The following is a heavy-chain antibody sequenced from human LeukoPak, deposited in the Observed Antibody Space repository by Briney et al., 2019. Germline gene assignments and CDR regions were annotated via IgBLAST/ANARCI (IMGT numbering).Heavy chain of an antibody. CDR2: INPNSGGT. CDR1: GYTFTGYY. Sequence: ASVKVSCKASGYTFTGYYMHWVRQAPGQGLEWMGWINPNSGGTNYAQKFQGRVTMTRDTSISTAYMELSRLRSDDTAMYYCARDLNEYCNADGCLSPPDYWGQGTLVTVSS. CDR3: ARDLNEYCNADGCLSPPDY. V-gene: IGHV1-2*02. D-gene: IGHD2/OR15-2a*01. J-gene: IGHJ4*02.